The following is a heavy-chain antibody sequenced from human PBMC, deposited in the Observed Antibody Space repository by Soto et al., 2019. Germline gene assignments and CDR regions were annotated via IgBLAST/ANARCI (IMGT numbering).Heavy chain of an antibody. CDR1: GGTFSSYA. J-gene: IGHJ3*02. CDR3: ARTQGVGIVVVMTQDAFDI. Sequence: SVKVSSKASGGTFSSYAICSVRQAPGQGLEWMGGIIPIFGTANYAQKFQGRVTITADESTSTAYMELSSLRSEDTAVYYCARTQGVGIVVVMTQDAFDIWGQGTMVTVSS. V-gene: IGHV1-69*13. D-gene: IGHD3-22*01. CDR2: IIPIFGTA.